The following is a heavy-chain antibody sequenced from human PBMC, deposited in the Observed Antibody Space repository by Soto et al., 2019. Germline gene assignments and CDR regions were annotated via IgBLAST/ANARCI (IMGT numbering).Heavy chain of an antibody. J-gene: IGHJ5*02. CDR2: MNVNTDST. D-gene: IGHD1-1*01. CDR1: GFTFTTND. Sequence: VQLVQSGAEMKTPGASVKVSCKARGFTFTTNDIHWVRQAPGQRLEWMGWMNVNTDSTDSAEDFEGRLTMTWNTSISTVYMELTDLTSEDTAVYYCAREVVEVTAIWLDPWGQGNHLTVSS. V-gene: IGHV1-8*02. CDR3: AREVVEVTAIWLDP.